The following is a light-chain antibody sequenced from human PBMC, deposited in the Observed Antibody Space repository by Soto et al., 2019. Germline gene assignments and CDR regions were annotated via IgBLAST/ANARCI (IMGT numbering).Light chain of an antibody. V-gene: IGLV2-8*01. Sequence: QSVLTQPPSASGSPGQSVTISCTGTSSDIGGYNYVSLYQQHPGKAPKLMIYEVSKRPSGVPVRLAGSKSGNTASLTVSGLQAEDEADYYCSSYAGSNNYVFGSGTKLTVL. J-gene: IGLJ1*01. CDR1: SSDIGGYNY. CDR2: EVS. CDR3: SSYAGSNNYV.